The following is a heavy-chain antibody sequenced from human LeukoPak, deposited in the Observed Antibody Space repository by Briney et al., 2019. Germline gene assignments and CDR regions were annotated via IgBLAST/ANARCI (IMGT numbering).Heavy chain of an antibody. J-gene: IGHJ3*02. Sequence: ASVKVSCKASGYTLISYYMHWVRQAPGQGLEWMGIINPSGGDTSDAQKFQGRVSMTSDTSTSTVSMELSSLRSEDTAVYYCARGLQHSSGWYAFDIWGQGTMVTVSS. CDR2: INPSGGDT. D-gene: IGHD6-19*01. CDR1: GYTLISYY. CDR3: ARGLQHSSGWYAFDI. V-gene: IGHV1-46*01.